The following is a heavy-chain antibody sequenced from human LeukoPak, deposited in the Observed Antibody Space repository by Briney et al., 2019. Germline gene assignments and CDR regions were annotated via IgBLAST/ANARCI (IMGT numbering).Heavy chain of an antibody. V-gene: IGHV1-69*05. D-gene: IGHD2-2*01. J-gene: IGHJ4*02. CDR3: ARARTRSSTSCYAFDY. CDR2: IIPIFGTA. Sequence: ASVKVSCKASGGTFSSYAISWVRQALGQGLEWMGRIIPIFGTANYAQKFQGRVTITTDESTSTAYMELSSLRSEDTAVYYCARARTRSSTSCYAFDYWGQGTLVTVSS. CDR1: GGTFSSYA.